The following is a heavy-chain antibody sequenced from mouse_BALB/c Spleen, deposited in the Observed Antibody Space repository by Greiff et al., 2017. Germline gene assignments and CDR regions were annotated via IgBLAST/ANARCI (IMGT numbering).Heavy chain of an antibody. CDR3: AREGYDYPWFAY. V-gene: IGHV1S137*01. J-gene: IGHJ3*01. CDR2: ISTYYGDA. Sequence: QVQLQQSGAELVRPGVSVKISCKGSGYTFTDYAMHWVKQSHAKSLEWIGVISTYYGDASYNQKFKGKATMTVDKSSSTAYMELARLTSEDSAIYYCAREGYDYPWFAYWGQGTLVTVSA. D-gene: IGHD2-2*01. CDR1: GYTFTDYA.